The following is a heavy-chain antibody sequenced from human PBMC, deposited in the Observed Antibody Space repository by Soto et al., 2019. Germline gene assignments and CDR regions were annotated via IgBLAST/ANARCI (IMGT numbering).Heavy chain of an antibody. CDR1: GGSINSSSYY. V-gene: IGHV4-39*01. CDR2: IYYSGST. Sequence: SETLSLTCSVSGGSINSSSYYWGWIRQPPGKGLEWIGRIYYSGSTYYNPSLKSRVTISVDTSKSQFSLKLSSVTAADTAVYYCARVLSLIFPRYDSSGPADYWGQGTLVTVPS. J-gene: IGHJ4*02. D-gene: IGHD3-22*01. CDR3: ARVLSLIFPRYDSSGPADY.